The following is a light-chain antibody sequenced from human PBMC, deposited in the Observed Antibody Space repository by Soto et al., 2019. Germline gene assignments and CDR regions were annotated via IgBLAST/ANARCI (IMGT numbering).Light chain of an antibody. CDR1: QSVSSSY. V-gene: IGKV3-20*01. CDR2: GAS. J-gene: IGKJ4*01. CDR3: QQYGSSPLT. Sequence: EIMVTQSAGALSLSPGERATLSCRASQSVSSSYLAWYQQKPGQAPRLLIYGASSRATGIPDRFSGSGSGTDFTLTISRLEPEDFAVYYCQQYGSSPLTFAGGTKVDI.